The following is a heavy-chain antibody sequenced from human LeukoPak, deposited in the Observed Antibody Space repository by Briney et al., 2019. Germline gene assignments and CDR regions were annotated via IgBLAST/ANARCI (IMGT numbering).Heavy chain of an antibody. Sequence: GGSLRLSCAASGFTFSSYSMNWVRQAPGKGLEWVSSISSSSSSYIYYADSVKGRFTISRDNAKNSLYLQMKSLRAEDTAVYYCARDHIGLHYFDYWGQGTLVTVSS. CDR1: GFTFSSYS. CDR3: ARDHIGLHYFDY. D-gene: IGHD5-12*01. J-gene: IGHJ4*02. CDR2: ISSSSSSYI. V-gene: IGHV3-21*01.